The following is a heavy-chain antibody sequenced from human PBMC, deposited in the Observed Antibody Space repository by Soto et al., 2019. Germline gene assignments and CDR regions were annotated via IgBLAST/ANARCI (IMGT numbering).Heavy chain of an antibody. J-gene: IGHJ4*02. V-gene: IGHV4-34*01. CDR1: GGSFRDYY. CDR3: ARTSRFDS. Sequence: QVHLQQWGAGLLKSSETLSLTCAVYGGSFRDYYWSWVRQPPGKGLEWIGQINHSGSTNYNPSLKSRVTISVDTSKHQFSLKLSSVTAADTAVYYCARTSRFDSWGQGTLVTVSS. CDR2: INHSGST. D-gene: IGHD6-6*01.